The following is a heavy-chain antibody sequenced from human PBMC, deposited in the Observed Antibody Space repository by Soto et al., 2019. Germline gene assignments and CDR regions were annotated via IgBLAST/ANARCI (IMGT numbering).Heavy chain of an antibody. CDR3: ARSREFDY. CDR2: IYHSGTT. V-gene: IGHV4-38-2*01. J-gene: IGHJ4*02. Sequence: PSETLSLTCAVSGYSISSGYYWGWIRQPPGKGLEWIGSIYHSGTTYYNPSLKSRVTISIDVSKNQFSLSLRSLTAADTAVYYCARSREFDYWSQGTLVTVSS. CDR1: GYSISSGYY.